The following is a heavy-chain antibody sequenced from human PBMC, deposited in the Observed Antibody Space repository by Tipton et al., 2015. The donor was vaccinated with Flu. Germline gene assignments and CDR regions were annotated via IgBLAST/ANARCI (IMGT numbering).Heavy chain of an antibody. CDR2: IYYSGST. CDR1: GGSISSSSYY. CDR3: ARLYYDILTGSYYFDY. D-gene: IGHD3-9*01. Sequence: TLSLTCTVSGGSISSSSYYWGWTRQPPGKGLEWIGSIYYSGSTYYNPSLKSRVTISVDTSKNQFSLKLSSVTAADTAVYYCARLYYDILTGSYYFDYWGQGTLVTVSS. J-gene: IGHJ4*02. V-gene: IGHV4-39*07.